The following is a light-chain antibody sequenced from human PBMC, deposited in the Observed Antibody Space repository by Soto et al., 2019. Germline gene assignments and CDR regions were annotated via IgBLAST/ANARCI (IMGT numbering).Light chain of an antibody. V-gene: IGKV1-9*01. J-gene: IGKJ4*01. CDR3: QQLNSYPLT. Sequence: IQLTQSPSSLSASVGDRVTITCRASQGISSYLAWYQQKPGKAPKLLIYAASTLQSGVPSRFSGSGSGTDFTLTTSSLQPEDVATYYCQQLNSYPLTFGGGTKVDIK. CDR1: QGISSY. CDR2: AAS.